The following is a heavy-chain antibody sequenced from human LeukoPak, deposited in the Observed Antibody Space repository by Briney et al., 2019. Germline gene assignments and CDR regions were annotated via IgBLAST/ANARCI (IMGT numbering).Heavy chain of an antibody. V-gene: IGHV1-69*04. J-gene: IGHJ4*02. D-gene: IGHD1-7*01. CDR1: GGTFSSYA. Sequence: ASVKVSCKASGGTFSSYAISWVRQAPGQGREWMGRIIPILGIANYAQKFQGRVTITADKSTSTAYMELSSLRSEDTAVYYCAREGDELYYFDYWGQGTLVTVSS. CDR2: IIPILGIA. CDR3: AREGDELYYFDY.